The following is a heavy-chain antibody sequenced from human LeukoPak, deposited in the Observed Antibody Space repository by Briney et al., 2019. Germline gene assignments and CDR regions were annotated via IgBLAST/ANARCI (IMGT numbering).Heavy chain of an antibody. CDR3: ARAPNYYDSSGYYRFDP. CDR1: GGSISSYY. Sequence: PSETLSLTCTVSGGSISSYYWSWIRQPAGKGLEWIGRIYTSGSTNYNPPLKSRVTMSVDTSKNQFSLKLSSVTAADTAVYYCARAPNYYDSSGYYRFDPWGQGTLVTVSS. J-gene: IGHJ5*02. D-gene: IGHD3-22*01. CDR2: IYTSGST. V-gene: IGHV4-4*07.